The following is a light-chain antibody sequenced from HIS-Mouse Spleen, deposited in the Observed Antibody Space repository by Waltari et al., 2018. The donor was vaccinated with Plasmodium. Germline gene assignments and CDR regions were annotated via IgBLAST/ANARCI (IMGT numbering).Light chain of an antibody. Sequence: EIVLTQSPDFQSVTPKEKVTITCRASQSIGSSLHWYQQRPGHSPKLLSKYASLSFSGVPSRFRGSGSGTEFTLTITSLGAKDAATFYCHQSSSLPTFGQGTKVEIK. V-gene: IGKV6-21*01. CDR2: YAS. CDR1: QSIGSS. J-gene: IGKJ1*01. CDR3: HQSSSLPT.